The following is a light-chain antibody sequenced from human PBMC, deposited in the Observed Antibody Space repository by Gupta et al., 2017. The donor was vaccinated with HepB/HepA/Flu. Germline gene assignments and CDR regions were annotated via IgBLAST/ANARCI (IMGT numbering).Light chain of an antibody. CDR2: DVN. Sequence: QSALTQPRSVSGSPGQSVTISCTGTSSDVGAYNYVSWYQQHPGKVPKLMIYDVNQRPSGVPDRFSGSKSANTASLTISGLQAEDEADDYCCSYAGSYSFVVFGGGTKLTVL. CDR1: SSDVGAYNY. J-gene: IGLJ2*01. CDR3: CSYAGSYSFVV. V-gene: IGLV2-11*01.